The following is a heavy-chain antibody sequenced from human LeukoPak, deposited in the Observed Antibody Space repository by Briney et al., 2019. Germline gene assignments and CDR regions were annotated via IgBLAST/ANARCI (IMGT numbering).Heavy chain of an antibody. CDR1: GYTFTSYG. V-gene: IGHV1-18*01. D-gene: IGHD3-10*01. J-gene: IGHJ4*02. CDR2: ISAYNGNT. Sequence: GASVKVSCKASGYTFTSYGISWVRQAPGQGLEWMGWISAYNGNTNYAQKLRGRVTMTTDTSTSTAYMELRSLRSDDTAVYYCARAPSGSRLYYFDYWGQGTLVTVSS. CDR3: ARAPSGSRLYYFDY.